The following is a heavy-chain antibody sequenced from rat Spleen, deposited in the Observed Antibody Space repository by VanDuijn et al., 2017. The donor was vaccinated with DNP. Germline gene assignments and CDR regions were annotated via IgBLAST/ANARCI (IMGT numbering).Heavy chain of an antibody. V-gene: IGHV5-20*01. CDR2: ISYDGGST. Sequence: EVQLVESGGGLVQPGRSMKLSCAASGFTFTNYYMAWVRQAPTKGLEWVASISYDGGSTYYRDSVKGRFTISRDNAKSSLYLQMDSLRSEDTATYYCTNQGFAYWGQGTLVTVSS. J-gene: IGHJ3*01. CDR1: GFTFTNYY. CDR3: TNQGFAY.